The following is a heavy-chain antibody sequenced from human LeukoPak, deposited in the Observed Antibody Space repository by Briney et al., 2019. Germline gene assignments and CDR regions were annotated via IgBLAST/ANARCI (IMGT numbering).Heavy chain of an antibody. CDR3: ARDDSSGYYYAWRGYVSWYFDY. D-gene: IGHD3-22*01. Sequence: GGSLRLSCAASGFTFSSYSMNWVRQAPGKGLEWVSSISSSSSYIYYADSVKGRFTISRDNAKNSLYLQMNSLRAEDTAVYYCARDDSSGYYYAWRGYVSWYFDYWGQGTPVTVSS. CDR2: ISSSSSYI. V-gene: IGHV3-21*01. CDR1: GFTFSSYS. J-gene: IGHJ4*02.